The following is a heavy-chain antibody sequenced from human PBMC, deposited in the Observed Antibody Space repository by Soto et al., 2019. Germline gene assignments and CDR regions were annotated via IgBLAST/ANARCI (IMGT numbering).Heavy chain of an antibody. CDR2: MNPNSGNT. CDR1: GYTFTSYD. CDR3: ARGGTTRGGDYYYYYGMGV. D-gene: IGHD1-7*01. Sequence: ASVKVSCKASGYTFTSYDINWVRQATGQGLEWMGWMNPNSGNTGYAQKFQGRVTMTRNTSISTAYMELSSLRSEDTAVYYCARGGTTRGGDYYYYYGMGVWGQGTTVTVSS. J-gene: IGHJ6*02. V-gene: IGHV1-8*01.